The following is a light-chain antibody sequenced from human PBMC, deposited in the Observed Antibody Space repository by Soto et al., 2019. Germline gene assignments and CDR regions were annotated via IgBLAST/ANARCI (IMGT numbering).Light chain of an antibody. CDR2: AAS. J-gene: IGKJ2*01. Sequence: AIRMTQSPSSFSSSTGDRVTITCRASQGISSYLPWYQQKPGKAPKVLIYAASTLKSGVPPRFRGSGSGADFTLAFSCLQDEDFAIYYCRQYDSYPYTFGQGTNLEI. V-gene: IGKV1-8*01. CDR1: QGISSY. CDR3: RQYDSYPYT.